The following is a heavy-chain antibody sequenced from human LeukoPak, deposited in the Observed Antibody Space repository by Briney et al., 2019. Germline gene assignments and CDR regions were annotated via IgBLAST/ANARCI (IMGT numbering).Heavy chain of an antibody. D-gene: IGHD1-26*01. CDR2: VSPYNGHT. Sequence: ASVKVSCKASGCTFTNYGFSWVRQAPGQGLEWMGWVSPYNGHTNYVQKLQGRVTMTTDTSTSTAYMELRSLRSDDTAVYYCARDPDSGSYSSGYWGQGTLVTVSS. V-gene: IGHV1-18*01. CDR3: ARDPDSGSYSSGY. J-gene: IGHJ4*02. CDR1: GCTFTNYG.